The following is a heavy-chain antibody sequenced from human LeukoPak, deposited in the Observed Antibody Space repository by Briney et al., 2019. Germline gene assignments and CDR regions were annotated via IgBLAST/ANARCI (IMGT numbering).Heavy chain of an antibody. Sequence: PSETLSLTCAVYGGSFSGYYWSWIRQPPGKGLEWIGSIYHSGSTYYNPALKSRVTISVDTSKNQFSLKLSSVTAADTAVYYCARDPPFDYWGQGTLVTVSS. J-gene: IGHJ4*02. CDR2: IYHSGST. CDR1: GGSFSGYY. V-gene: IGHV4-34*01. CDR3: ARDPPFDY.